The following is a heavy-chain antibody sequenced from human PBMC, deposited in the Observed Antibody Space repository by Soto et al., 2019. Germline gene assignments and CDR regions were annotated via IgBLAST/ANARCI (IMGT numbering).Heavy chain of an antibody. D-gene: IGHD3-22*01. Sequence: GGSLRLSCAASGFTFSDYYMSWIRQAPGKGLEWVSYISSSGSTIYYADFVKGRFTISRDYAKNSLYLQMNSLRAEDTAVYYCARRFYDSSGYDSHCFDYWGQGTLVTVSS. J-gene: IGHJ4*02. CDR1: GFTFSDYY. CDR2: ISSSGSTI. CDR3: ARRFYDSSGYDSHCFDY. V-gene: IGHV3-11*04.